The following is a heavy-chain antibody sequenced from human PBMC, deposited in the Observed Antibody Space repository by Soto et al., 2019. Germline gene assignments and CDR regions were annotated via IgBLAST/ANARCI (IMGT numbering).Heavy chain of an antibody. Sequence: EVQLAESGGALVEPGGSLRLSCAASGFTFNNARMCWVRQAPGKGIVWVGRINGGKTEFPAPVEGRFTFSRDDSRNTLFLPMNCLETEVTGVYYCTGSAAAKVGILSYWGQGTRVTVSS. D-gene: IGHD6-25*01. CDR1: GFTFNNAR. CDR2: INGGKT. V-gene: IGHV3-15*02. CDR3: TGSAAAKVGILSY. J-gene: IGHJ4*02.